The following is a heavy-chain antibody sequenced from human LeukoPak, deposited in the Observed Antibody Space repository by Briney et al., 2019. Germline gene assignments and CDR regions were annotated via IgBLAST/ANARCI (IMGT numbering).Heavy chain of an antibody. V-gene: IGHV4-59*01. Sequence: PSETLSLTCTVSGGSISSYYWSWIRQPPGKGLEWIGYIYYSGSTNYNPSLKSRVTISVDTSKNQFSLKLSSVTAADTAVYYCARGVSGWLRGAAFDIWSQGTMVTVSS. CDR2: IYYSGST. J-gene: IGHJ3*02. D-gene: IGHD6-19*01. CDR1: GGSISSYY. CDR3: ARGVSGWLRGAAFDI.